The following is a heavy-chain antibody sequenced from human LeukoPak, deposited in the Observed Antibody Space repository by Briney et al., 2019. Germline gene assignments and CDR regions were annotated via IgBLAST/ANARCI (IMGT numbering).Heavy chain of an antibody. Sequence: ASVKVSCKASGYTFTAYFMHWVRQAPGQGPEWMGWINPKSGGTNYAQKFQGRVTMTRDTSISTAYMELRRLRSDDAAVYYCASRRSGINPGYFDFWGQGTLVTVSS. V-gene: IGHV1-2*02. D-gene: IGHD3-10*01. CDR1: GYTFTAYF. J-gene: IGHJ4*02. CDR2: INPKSGGT. CDR3: ASRRSGINPGYFDF.